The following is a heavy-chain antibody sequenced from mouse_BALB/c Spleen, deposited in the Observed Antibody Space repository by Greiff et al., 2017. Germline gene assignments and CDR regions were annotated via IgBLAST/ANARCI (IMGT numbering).Heavy chain of an antibody. Sequence: VKLVESGPGLVAPSQSLSITCTVSGFSLTSYGVHWVRQPPGKGLEWLGVIWAGGSTNYNSALMSRLSISKDNSKSQVFLKMNSLQTDDTAMYYCARDDGGNLDYWGQGTTLTVSS. D-gene: IGHD2-1*01. V-gene: IGHV2-9*02. CDR2: IWAGGST. CDR3: ARDDGGNLDY. J-gene: IGHJ2*01. CDR1: GFSLTSYG.